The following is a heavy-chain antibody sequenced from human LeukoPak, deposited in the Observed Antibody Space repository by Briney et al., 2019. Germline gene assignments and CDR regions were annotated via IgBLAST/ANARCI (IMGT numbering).Heavy chain of an antibody. CDR3: TRDTNYFDS. J-gene: IGHJ4*02. CDR1: GFTFSGFW. CDR2: INTDGRSI. D-gene: IGHD1-1*01. V-gene: IGHV3-74*01. Sequence: GGSLRLSCAASGFTFSGFWMHWVRQAPGKGLVWVSRINTDGRSISYADSVKGRFTISRDNAKNTLYLQMNSLRAEDTAVYFCTRDTNYFDSWGQGTLVTVSS.